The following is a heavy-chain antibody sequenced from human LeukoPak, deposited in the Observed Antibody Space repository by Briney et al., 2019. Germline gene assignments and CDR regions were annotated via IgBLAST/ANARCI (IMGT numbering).Heavy chain of an antibody. CDR2: IKQDGSEK. V-gene: IGHV3-7*01. Sequence: GGSLRLSCAASGFTFSNYWMNWVRQAPGKGLEWVANIKQDGSEKYYVDSVKGRFTISRDNAKNSLYLQMNSLRTEDTAVYYCVSPTPFKRWGQGTLVIVPS. CDR1: GFTFSNYW. CDR3: VSPTPFKR. J-gene: IGHJ1*01.